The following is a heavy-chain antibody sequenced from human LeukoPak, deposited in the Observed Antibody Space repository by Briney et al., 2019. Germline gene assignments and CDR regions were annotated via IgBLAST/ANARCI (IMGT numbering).Heavy chain of an antibody. V-gene: IGHV4-59*12. J-gene: IGHJ4*02. Sequence: SETLSLTCTVSNGAITGYYWGWIRQPPGKGLEWIGHILYSGYTNYNPSLKSRVTISVDTSTNRFSLKLSSVTAADTAVYYCARGYSTSWTYYFDYWGQGALVTVSS. CDR3: ARGYSTSWTYYFDY. CDR1: NGAITGYY. CDR2: ILYSGYT. D-gene: IGHD2-2*01.